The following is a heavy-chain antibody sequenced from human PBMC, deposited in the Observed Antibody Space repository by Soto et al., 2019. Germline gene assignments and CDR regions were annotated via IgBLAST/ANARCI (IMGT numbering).Heavy chain of an antibody. D-gene: IGHD6-19*01. Sequence: GGSLRLSCVGSGFNFGDYGMHWVRHTPGKGLEWVAVIGNDGAARFYGDSVKGRFSISRDNSRSTFYLQMNSLRPEDTAMYYCAKETIAVAGPNFFDFWGQGTQVTVSS. CDR3: AKETIAVAGPNFFDF. J-gene: IGHJ4*02. CDR1: GFNFGDYG. CDR2: IGNDGAAR. V-gene: IGHV3-30*18.